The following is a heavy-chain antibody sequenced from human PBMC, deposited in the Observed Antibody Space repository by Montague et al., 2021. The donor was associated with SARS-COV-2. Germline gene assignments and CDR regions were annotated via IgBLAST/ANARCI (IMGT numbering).Heavy chain of an antibody. J-gene: IGHJ5*02. CDR3: ARGADYDFWSGYLRYKWFDP. V-gene: IGHV4-34*01. D-gene: IGHD3-3*01. CDR2: INHSGNT. CDR1: GRSLSGYY. Sequence: SETLSLTCAVYGRSLSGYYCAWIRQTAGKGLEWIGEINHSGNTNXNPSLKSRLTISVDTSKKQFSLNLSSVTTADTAVYYCARGADYDFWSGYLRYKWFDPWGLGTPVTVSS.